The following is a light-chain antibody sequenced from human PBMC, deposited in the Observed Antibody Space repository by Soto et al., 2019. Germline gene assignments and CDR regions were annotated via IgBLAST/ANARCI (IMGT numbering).Light chain of an antibody. J-gene: IGKJ5*01. CDR2: DAS. CDR3: QQYNNWPIT. V-gene: IGKV3-15*01. Sequence: EILMTQSPATLSVSPGERATLSCRASQSVSSNLAWYQHRRGQAPRLLIYDASTRATAIPARFSGSGSGTEFTLTISSLQSEDFAVYYCQQYNNWPITFGQGTRLEIK. CDR1: QSVSSN.